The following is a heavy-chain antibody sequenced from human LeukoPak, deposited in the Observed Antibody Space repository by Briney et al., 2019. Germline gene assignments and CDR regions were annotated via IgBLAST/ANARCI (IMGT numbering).Heavy chain of an antibody. CDR1: GVTLSRTA. J-gene: IGHJ4*02. CDR3: AKVSWLANPGDY. D-gene: IGHD6-19*01. Sequence: GGALRLSRAGPGVTLSRTALSRGPPAPRRGLGRVSAISGSGGSTYYADSVKGRFTISRDNSKNTLYLQMNSLRAEDTAVYYCAKVSWLANPGDYWGQGTLVTVSS. CDR2: ISGSGGST. V-gene: IGHV3-23*01.